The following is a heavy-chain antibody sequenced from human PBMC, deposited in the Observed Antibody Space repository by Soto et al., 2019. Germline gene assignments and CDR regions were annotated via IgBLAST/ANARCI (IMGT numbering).Heavy chain of an antibody. CDR1: GYSFTSYW. D-gene: IGHD3-22*01. CDR2: IYPGDSDT. V-gene: IGHV5-51*01. J-gene: IGHJ3*02. Sequence: GESLKISCKGSGYSFTSYWIGWVRQLPGKGLEWMGIIYPGDSDTRYSPSFQGQVTISADKSISTAYLQWSSLKASDTAMYYCARQKTAYYYDSSAYDAFDIWGQGTMVTVSS. CDR3: ARQKTAYYYDSSAYDAFDI.